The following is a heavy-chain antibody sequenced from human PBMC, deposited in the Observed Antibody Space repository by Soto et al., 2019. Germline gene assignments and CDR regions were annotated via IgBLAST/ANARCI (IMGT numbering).Heavy chain of an antibody. CDR2: IYSGGST. CDR1: GFTVSSNY. CDR3: ARGPWIQVYYYYGMDV. Sequence: EVQLVESGGGLVQPGGSLRLSCAASGFTVSSNYMSWVRQAPGKGLEWVSVIYSGGSTYYADSVKGRFTISRDNSKNTLYLQMNSLRAEDTAVYYCARGPWIQVYYYYGMDVWGQGTTVTVSS. V-gene: IGHV3-66*01. J-gene: IGHJ6*02. D-gene: IGHD5-18*01.